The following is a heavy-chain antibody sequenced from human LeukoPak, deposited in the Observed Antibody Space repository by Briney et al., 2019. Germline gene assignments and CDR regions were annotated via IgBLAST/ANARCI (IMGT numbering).Heavy chain of an antibody. D-gene: IGHD5-24*01. Sequence: SETLSLTCTVSGGSISSYYWSWIRQPPGKGLEWIGYIYYSGSTNYNPSLKSRVTISVDTSKNQFSLKLSSVTAADTAVYYCARNAEMATIGYRGQGTLVTVSS. CDR1: GGSISSYY. V-gene: IGHV4-59*01. J-gene: IGHJ4*02. CDR2: IYYSGST. CDR3: ARNAEMATIGY.